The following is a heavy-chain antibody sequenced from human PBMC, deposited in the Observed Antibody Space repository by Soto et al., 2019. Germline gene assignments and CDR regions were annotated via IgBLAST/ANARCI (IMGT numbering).Heavy chain of an antibody. V-gene: IGHV3-74*01. D-gene: IGHD3-10*01. CDR2: INSDGSST. CDR1: GFIFSSCW. Sequence: EVQLVESGGGLVQPGGSLRLSCAASGFIFSSCWMHWVRQAPGKGLVWVSRINSDGSSTNYADSVKGRFTIYRDNAKNTLYLQMNSLRAEDTAVYYCARGRNYYDWGSSTDYWGQGTLVTVSS. J-gene: IGHJ4*02. CDR3: ARGRNYYDWGSSTDY.